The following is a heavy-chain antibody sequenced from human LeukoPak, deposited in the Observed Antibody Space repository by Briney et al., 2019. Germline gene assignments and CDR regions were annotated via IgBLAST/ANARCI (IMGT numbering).Heavy chain of an antibody. J-gene: IGHJ3*02. Sequence: GGSLRLSRAASGFTLSTYEMTWVRQAPGKGLEGISFITSSGSPTFYADSVKGRFTIFRDTAKNSLFLQMNNLRGEDTAVYYCARDISSSTRAFDIWGQGTMVTVS. D-gene: IGHD2-15*01. V-gene: IGHV3-48*03. CDR1: GFTLSTYE. CDR3: ARDISSSTRAFDI. CDR2: ITSSGSPT.